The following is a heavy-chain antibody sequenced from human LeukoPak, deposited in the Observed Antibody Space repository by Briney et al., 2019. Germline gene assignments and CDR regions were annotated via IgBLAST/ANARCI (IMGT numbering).Heavy chain of an antibody. CDR3: AKVAAAATGY. J-gene: IGHJ4*02. CDR2: ISGSGAGT. CDR1: GFTFSSYA. Sequence: GGSLRLSCAASGFTFSSYAMSWVRQAPGKGLEWVSAISGSGAGTYYADSVKGRFTISRDNSNNTLYLQLNSLRAEDTAVYYCAKVAAAATGYWGQGTLVTVSS. D-gene: IGHD6-13*01. V-gene: IGHV3-23*01.